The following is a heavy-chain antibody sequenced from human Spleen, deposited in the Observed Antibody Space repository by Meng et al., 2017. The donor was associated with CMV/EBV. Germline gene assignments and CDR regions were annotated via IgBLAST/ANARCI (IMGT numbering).Heavy chain of an antibody. D-gene: IGHD4-17*01. V-gene: IGHV5-51*01. CDR1: GYRFISYW. Sequence: KVSCKGSGYRFISYWIAWVRQMPGKGLEWMGIIYPDDSDTRYSPSFQGQVTISADKSISTAYLQWSSLRSEDTAVYYCARGDYEVHYWGQGTLVTVSS. J-gene: IGHJ4*02. CDR2: IYPDDSDT. CDR3: ARGDYEVHY.